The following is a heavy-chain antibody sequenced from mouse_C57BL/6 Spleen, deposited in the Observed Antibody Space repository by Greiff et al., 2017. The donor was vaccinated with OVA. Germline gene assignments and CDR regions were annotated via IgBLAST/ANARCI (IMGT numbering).Heavy chain of an antibody. CDR1: GYTFTSYW. J-gene: IGHJ3*01. Sequence: VQLQQSGAELVKPGASVKLSCKASGYTFTSYWMQWVKQRPGQGLEWIGEIDPSDSYTNYNQKFKGKATLTVDTSSSTAYMQLSSLTSEDSAVYYCARGYISRAYWGQGTLVTVSA. CDR2: IDPSDSYT. V-gene: IGHV1-50*01. CDR3: ARGYISRAY. D-gene: IGHD2-2*01.